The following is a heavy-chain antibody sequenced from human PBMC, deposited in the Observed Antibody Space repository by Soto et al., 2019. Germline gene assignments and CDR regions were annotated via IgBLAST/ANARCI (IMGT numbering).Heavy chain of an antibody. Sequence: GGSLRLSCAASGFTVSSNYMTWVRQAPGKGLEWVSVFYSGGSTYYADSVKGRFTISRDNSKNTLYLQMNSLRAEDTAVYYCARDHSSGYYYYFDYWGQGTLVTVSS. D-gene: IGHD3-22*01. V-gene: IGHV3-53*01. CDR2: FYSGGST. CDR3: ARDHSSGYYYYFDY. CDR1: GFTVSSNY. J-gene: IGHJ4*02.